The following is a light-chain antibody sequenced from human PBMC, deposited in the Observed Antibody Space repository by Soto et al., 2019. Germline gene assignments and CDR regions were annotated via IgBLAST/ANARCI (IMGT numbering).Light chain of an antibody. CDR1: QSVSNR. V-gene: IGKV3D-20*01. CDR3: QQYAGSPLT. Sequence: EIVLTQSPATLSLSPGQRATLSCGASQSVSNRLAWYQQRPGLAPRLLIYDASTWATGIPDRFSGSGSGRDFTLTISRLEPEDSAVHYCQQYAGSPLTFGGGTKVEIK. CDR2: DAS. J-gene: IGKJ4*01.